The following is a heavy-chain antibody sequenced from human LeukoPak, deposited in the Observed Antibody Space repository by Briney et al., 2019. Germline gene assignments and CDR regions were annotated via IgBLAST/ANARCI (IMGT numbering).Heavy chain of an antibody. CDR2: MNPKSGNT. D-gene: IGHD3-10*01. CDR1: EYTFTSYD. Sequence: ASVRVSCKPSEYTFTSYDINWVRQATGQGLEWMGWMNPKSGNTGYAQKFQGRITMTSDTSISTAYMELSSLRSEDTAVYYCARRNYGSESYSRLDYWGQGSLVTVSS. V-gene: IGHV1-8*01. J-gene: IGHJ4*02. CDR3: ARRNYGSESYSRLDY.